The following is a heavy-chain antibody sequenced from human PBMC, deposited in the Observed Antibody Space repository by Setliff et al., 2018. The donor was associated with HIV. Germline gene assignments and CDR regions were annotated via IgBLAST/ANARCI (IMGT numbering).Heavy chain of an antibody. CDR3: VTSSSWSSRLNF. D-gene: IGHD2-2*01. Sequence: PSETLSLTCAVYGGSFSDYYWSWIRQPPGKGLEWIGEINHSGSTNYNPSLKSRVTISVDTSKNQFSLKLTSVTAADTAVYYCVTSSSWSSRLNFWGPGMLVTVSS. CDR2: INHSGST. V-gene: IGHV4-34*01. J-gene: IGHJ4*02. CDR1: GGSFSDYY.